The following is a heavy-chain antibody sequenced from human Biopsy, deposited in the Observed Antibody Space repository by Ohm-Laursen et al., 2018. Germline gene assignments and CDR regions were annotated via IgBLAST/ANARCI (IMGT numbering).Heavy chain of an antibody. CDR1: GGTFSNYG. CDR3: ATGPYYDTRFYYNVRPFDF. J-gene: IGHJ4*02. Sequence: PVKVSCKAPGGTFSNYGVNWVRQAPGQGLEWLGGNIPILGTGNYAQKFQDRVTVAADTSTSTATMELRSLRSDDTAVYYCATGPYYDTRFYYNVRPFDFWGQGTLVTVSS. CDR2: NIPILGTG. V-gene: IGHV1-69*06. D-gene: IGHD3-10*01.